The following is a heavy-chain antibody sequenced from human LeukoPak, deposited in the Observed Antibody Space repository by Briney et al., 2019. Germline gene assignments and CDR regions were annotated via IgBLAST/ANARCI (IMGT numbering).Heavy chain of an antibody. CDR3: ARDSSGSYLDYYYYMDV. D-gene: IGHD1-26*01. Sequence: ASVKVSCKASGYTFTSYAMNWVRQAPGQGLEWMGWINTNTGNPTYAQGFTGRFVFSLDTSVSTAYLQISSLKAEDTAVYYCARDSSGSYLDYYYYMDVWGKGTTVTVSS. CDR1: GYTFTSYA. J-gene: IGHJ6*03. CDR2: INTNTGNP. V-gene: IGHV7-4-1*02.